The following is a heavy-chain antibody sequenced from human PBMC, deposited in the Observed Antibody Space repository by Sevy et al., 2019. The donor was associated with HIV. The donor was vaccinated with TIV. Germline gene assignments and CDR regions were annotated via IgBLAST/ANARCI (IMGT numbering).Heavy chain of an antibody. D-gene: IGHD6-13*01. CDR2: IYVDGRTA. CDR3: GRVPVAAAGTGIDY. J-gene: IGHJ4*02. V-gene: IGHV3-74*01. CDR1: GFTFSSYW. Sequence: GGSLRLSCAASGFTFSSYWMHWVRQAPGKGLVWLSRIYVDGRTASYADSVKGRFAISRDYAKNTLYLQMNSLRDEDTAVYYCGRVPVAAAGTGIDYWGQGTLVTVSS.